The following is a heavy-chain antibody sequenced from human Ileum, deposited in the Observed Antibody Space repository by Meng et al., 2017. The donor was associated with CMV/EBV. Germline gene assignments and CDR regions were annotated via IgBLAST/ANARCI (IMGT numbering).Heavy chain of an antibody. CDR3: ARGDDFWSGYYGY. J-gene: IGHJ4*02. V-gene: IGHV4-34*01. Sequence: SLTGAVYGGSFSGYYWSWIRQPPGKGLEWIGEINHSGSTPSLKSRVTISVDTSKNQFSLKLSSVTAADTAVYYCARGDDFWSGYYGYWGQGTLVTVSS. CDR1: GGSFSGYY. CDR2: INHSGST. D-gene: IGHD3-3*01.